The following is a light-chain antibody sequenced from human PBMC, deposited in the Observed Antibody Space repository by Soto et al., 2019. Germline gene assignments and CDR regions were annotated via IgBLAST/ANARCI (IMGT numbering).Light chain of an antibody. CDR3: HQYGAAPLT. J-gene: IGKJ3*01. Sequence: EIALTQSPGTLSLSPGERATLSCRASQSVSSSYVAWYQQKPGQTPRLVIYGASTRATGTPDRFSGSGSGTDFTLTISGLEAEDFSVYYCHQYGAAPLTFGPGTKVDIK. CDR2: GAS. V-gene: IGKV3-20*01. CDR1: QSVSSSY.